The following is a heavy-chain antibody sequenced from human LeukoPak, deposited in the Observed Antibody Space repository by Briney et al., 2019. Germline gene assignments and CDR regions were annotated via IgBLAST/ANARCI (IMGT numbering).Heavy chain of an antibody. J-gene: IGHJ4*02. CDR1: GFTVCSNY. Sequence: GGSLRLSCAASGFTVCSNYMSWVRQAPGKGLEWVSVIYSGGSTYYADSVKGRFTISRDNSKNTLYLQMNSLRAEDTAVYYCARVDSGSYYTLDYWGQGTLVTVSS. CDR3: ARVDSGSYYTLDY. D-gene: IGHD1-26*01. CDR2: IYSGGST. V-gene: IGHV3-53*01.